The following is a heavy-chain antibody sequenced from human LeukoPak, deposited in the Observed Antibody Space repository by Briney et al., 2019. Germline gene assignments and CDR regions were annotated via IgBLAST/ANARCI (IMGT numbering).Heavy chain of an antibody. J-gene: IGHJ4*02. D-gene: IGHD6-19*01. Sequence: GASVKVSCKASGGTFSSYTISWVRQAPGQGLEWMERIIPILGIANYAQKFQGRVTITADKSTSTAYVELSSLRSEDTAVYYCARDYSSAWWFDFWGQGTLVTVSS. V-gene: IGHV1-69*04. CDR1: GGTFSSYT. CDR2: IIPILGIA. CDR3: ARDYSSAWWFDF.